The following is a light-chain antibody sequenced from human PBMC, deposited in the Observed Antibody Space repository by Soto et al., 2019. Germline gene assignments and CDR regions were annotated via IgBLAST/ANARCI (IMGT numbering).Light chain of an antibody. CDR3: ASWDDSLKGYV. Sequence: QSVLTQPPSASGTPGQRVTISCSGGSSNIGSNSVYWYQQLPGTAPKLLMYRSDQRPSGVPDRFSGSKSGTSASLAISGLRSEDEADYFCASWDDSLKGYVFGTGTKVTVL. J-gene: IGLJ1*01. CDR2: RSD. CDR1: SSNIGSNS. V-gene: IGLV1-47*01.